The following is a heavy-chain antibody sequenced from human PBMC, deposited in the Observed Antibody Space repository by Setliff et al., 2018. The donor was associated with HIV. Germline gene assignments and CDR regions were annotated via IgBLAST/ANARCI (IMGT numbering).Heavy chain of an antibody. J-gene: IGHJ5*02. CDR2: ISMSSHTSV. Sequence: GGSLRLSCTASGFTFGDYAMSWVRQAPGKGLEWVSYISMSSHTSVIYSDSVKGRFTISRDNVENSLFLQMDSLRAEDTAVYYCARWVTMVRGAIMEAWLDPWGQGTLVTVSS. CDR1: GFTFGDYA. D-gene: IGHD3-10*01. CDR3: ARWVTMVRGAIMEAWLDP. V-gene: IGHV3-48*01.